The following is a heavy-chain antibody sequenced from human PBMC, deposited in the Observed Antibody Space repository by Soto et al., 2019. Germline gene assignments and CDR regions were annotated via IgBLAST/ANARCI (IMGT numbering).Heavy chain of an antibody. Sequence: PGGSPRLSCAASGYRFCTYSMNWVRQAPGKGLEWVSYISSSSSTIYYADSVKGRFTISRDNAKNSLSLQMNSLRAEDTALYYCARSGGGYCSSTSCSDYMDVWGKGTTVTVSS. CDR1: GYRFCTYS. D-gene: IGHD2-2*01. V-gene: IGHV3-48*01. CDR3: ARSGGGYCSSTSCSDYMDV. J-gene: IGHJ6*03. CDR2: ISSSSSTI.